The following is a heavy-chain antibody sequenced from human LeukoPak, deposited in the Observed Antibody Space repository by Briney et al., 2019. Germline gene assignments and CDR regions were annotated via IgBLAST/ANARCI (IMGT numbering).Heavy chain of an antibody. D-gene: IGHD6-19*01. CDR2: ISWDGGST. J-gene: IGHJ4*02. CDR3: AKSVAGTVGYFDY. V-gene: IGHV3-43*01. Sequence: SHISWDGGSTYYADSVKGRFTISRDNSKNSLYLQMNSLRTEDTALYYCAKSVAGTVGYFDYWGQGTLVTVSS.